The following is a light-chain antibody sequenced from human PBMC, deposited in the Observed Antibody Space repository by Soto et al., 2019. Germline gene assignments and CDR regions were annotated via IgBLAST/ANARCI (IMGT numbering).Light chain of an antibody. CDR1: SSDAGGYDY. Sequence: QSVPTQPASVSGSPGQSITISCTGTSSDAGGYDYVSWYQQHPGKAPKLMIYDVTNRPSGVSNRFSGSKSGNTASLTISGLQAEDEADYYCSSYTSSNTLGVFGTGTKVTVL. J-gene: IGLJ1*01. CDR3: SSYTSSNTLGV. CDR2: DVT. V-gene: IGLV2-14*03.